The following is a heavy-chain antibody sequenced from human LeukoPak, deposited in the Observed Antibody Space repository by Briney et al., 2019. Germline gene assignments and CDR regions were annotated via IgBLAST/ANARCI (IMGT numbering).Heavy chain of an antibody. J-gene: IGHJ4*02. CDR2: ISYDGSNK. D-gene: IGHD1-26*01. CDR1: GFTFSSYA. CDR3: AREKQWELLTHHFDY. Sequence: GGSLRLSCAASGFTFSSYAMHWVRQAPGKGREWGAVISYDGSNKYYADSVKGRFTISRDNSKNTLYLQMNSLRAEDTAVYYCAREKQWELLTHHFDYWGQGTLVTVSS. V-gene: IGHV3-30*04.